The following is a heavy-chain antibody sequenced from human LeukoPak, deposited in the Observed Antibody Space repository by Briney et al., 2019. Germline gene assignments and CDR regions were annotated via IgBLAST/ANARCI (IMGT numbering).Heavy chain of an antibody. CDR2: ISSSSSYI. Sequence: PGGSLTLSCAASGFTFSSHSMNWVRQAPGKGLEWVSSISSSSSYIYYADSVKGRFTISRDNAKNSLYLQMNSLRAEDTAVYYCARDSIVVVPTAVDYWGQGTLATVSS. J-gene: IGHJ4*02. V-gene: IGHV3-21*01. D-gene: IGHD2-2*01. CDR1: GFTFSSHS. CDR3: ARDSIVVVPTAVDY.